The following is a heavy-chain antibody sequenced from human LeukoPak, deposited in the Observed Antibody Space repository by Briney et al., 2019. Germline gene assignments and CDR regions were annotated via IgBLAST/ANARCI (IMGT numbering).Heavy chain of an antibody. J-gene: IGHJ4*02. CDR1: SGSLSGYS. CDR2: IHHSGST. V-gene: IGHV4-34*01. Sequence: PLETLSLTCAVSSGSLSGYSWGWIRQAPGKGLDWIGEIHHSGSTTYNSSLKNRVIISLDKPKSQFSLILTSVTAADTAVYYCTRQSGTVTPIDYWGQGILVTVSS. CDR3: TRQSGTVTPIDY. D-gene: IGHD4-17*01.